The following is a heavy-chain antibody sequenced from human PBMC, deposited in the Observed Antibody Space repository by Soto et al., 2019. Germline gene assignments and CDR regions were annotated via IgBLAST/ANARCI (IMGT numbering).Heavy chain of an antibody. Sequence: EVLVVESGGGLVQPGGSLRLSCAVSGFTFSGGDWMKWVRQAPGKGLEWVATIKGDGRETYYVDSVKGRFTISRDSAKHSPYLHMNRLRVQNTAVYYCASTRGYWGQGTLVTVSS. CDR1: GFTFSGGDW. V-gene: IGHV3-7*03. J-gene: IGHJ4*02. CDR2: IKGDGRET. CDR3: ASTRGY.